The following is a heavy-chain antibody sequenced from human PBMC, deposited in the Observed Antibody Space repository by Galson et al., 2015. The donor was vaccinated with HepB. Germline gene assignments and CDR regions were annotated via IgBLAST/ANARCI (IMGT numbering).Heavy chain of an antibody. D-gene: IGHD2-15*01. V-gene: IGHV3-11*05. J-gene: IGHJ6*02. CDR2: VSSNTIYT. Sequence: SLRLSCAASGFTFSDYYMSWIRQAPGKGLEWLAYVSSNTIYTNYADSVKGRFTVSRDNVKNSISLQMNRLSVEDTAVYYCARDCSGFCAYYYAMDVWGQGTTVTVSS. CDR1: GFTFSDYY. CDR3: ARDCSGFCAYYYAMDV.